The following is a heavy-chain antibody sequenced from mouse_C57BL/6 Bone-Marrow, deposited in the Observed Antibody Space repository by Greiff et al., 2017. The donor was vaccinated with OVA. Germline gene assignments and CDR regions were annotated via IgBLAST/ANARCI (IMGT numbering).Heavy chain of an antibody. V-gene: IGHV5-17*01. J-gene: IGHJ2*01. CDR1: GFTFSDYG. D-gene: IGHD2-4*01. CDR2: ISSGSSTI. Sequence: EVQVVESGGGLEKPGGSLKLSCAASGFTFSDYGMHWVRQAPEKGLEWVAYISSGSSTIYYADTVKGRFTISRDNAKNTLFLQMTSLRSEDTAMYYCARPYDYVYYFDYWGQGTTLTVSS. CDR3: ARPYDYVYYFDY.